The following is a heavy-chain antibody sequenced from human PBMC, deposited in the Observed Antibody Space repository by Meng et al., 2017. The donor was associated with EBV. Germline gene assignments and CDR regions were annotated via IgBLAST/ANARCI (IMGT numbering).Heavy chain of an antibody. CDR2: IYYSGST. J-gene: IGHJ4*02. CDR1: GGSISSSSYY. CDR3: ARSSPVRFGELSN. V-gene: IGHV4-39*07. D-gene: IGHD3-10*01. Sequence: QLQLQESGPGLVKPSETLSLPCTVSGGSISSSSYYWGWIRQPPGKGLEWIGSIYYSGSTYYNPSLKSRVTISVDTSKNQFSLKLSSVTAADTAVYYCARSSPVRFGELSNWDQGTLGTVAS.